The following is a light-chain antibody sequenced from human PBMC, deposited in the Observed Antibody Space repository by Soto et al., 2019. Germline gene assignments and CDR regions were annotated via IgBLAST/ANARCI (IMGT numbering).Light chain of an antibody. CDR1: QTVFSSY. J-gene: IGKJ5*01. CDR3: QQYGTSLSIT. CDR2: DAS. V-gene: IGKV3-20*01. Sequence: EIVLTQSPGTLSLSPGERSTLSCRASQTVFSSYLAWYQQKPGQAPRLLIYDASTRATGIPDRFSGSGSGTDFTLTIRRLEPEDFAVYYCQQYGTSLSITFGQGTRREIK.